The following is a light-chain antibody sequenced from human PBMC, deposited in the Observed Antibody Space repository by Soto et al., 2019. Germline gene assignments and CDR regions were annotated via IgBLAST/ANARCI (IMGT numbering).Light chain of an antibody. Sequence: DTQMTQSPSSLSASVGDRVTITCRASQSISNYLNWYQQKPGKAPKFLIYAASSLQSGVPSRFSGRGSGTDFTLTISSLQPEDFAIYYCQQSYSTPLTFGGGTKVEIK. CDR1: QSISNY. J-gene: IGKJ4*01. CDR2: AAS. CDR3: QQSYSTPLT. V-gene: IGKV1-39*01.